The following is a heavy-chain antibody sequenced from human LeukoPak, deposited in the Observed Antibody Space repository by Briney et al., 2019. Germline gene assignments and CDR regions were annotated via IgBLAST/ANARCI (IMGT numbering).Heavy chain of an antibody. CDR2: IIPILGIA. V-gene: IGHV1-69*04. D-gene: IGHD6-25*01. Sequence: GASVKVSCKASGYTFTGYYMHWVRQAPGQGLEWMGRIIPILGIANYAQKFQGRVTITADKSTSTAYMELSSLRSEDTAVYYCARVAATYDAFDIWGQGTMVTVSS. CDR3: ARVAATYDAFDI. CDR1: GYTFTGYY. J-gene: IGHJ3*02.